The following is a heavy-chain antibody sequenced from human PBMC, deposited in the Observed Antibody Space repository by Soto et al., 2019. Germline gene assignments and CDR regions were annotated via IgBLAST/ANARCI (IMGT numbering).Heavy chain of an antibody. CDR3: ARGTAIPAEYYYYMDV. Sequence: GGSLRLSCAASGFTFSSYWMSWIRQAAGEGLEWVANIKQDGSEKYYVDSVKGRFTISRDNAKNSLYLQMNSLRAEDTAVYYCARGTAIPAEYYYYMDVWGKGTTVTVSS. CDR2: IKQDGSEK. J-gene: IGHJ6*03. D-gene: IGHD2-21*02. CDR1: GFTFSSYW. V-gene: IGHV3-7*01.